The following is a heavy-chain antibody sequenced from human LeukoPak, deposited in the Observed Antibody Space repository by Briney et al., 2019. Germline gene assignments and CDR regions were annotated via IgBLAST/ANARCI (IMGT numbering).Heavy chain of an antibody. D-gene: IGHD4-17*01. V-gene: IGHV3-23*01. Sequence: GGSLRLSCAASGFTFSSYAMSWVRQAPGKGLEWVSAISGSGGSTYYADSVKGRFTISRDNSKNTLYLQMNSLRAEDTAVYYCAKDPSPRMTTVTIYYYYGMDVWGQGTTVTVSS. CDR1: GFTFSSYA. CDR2: ISGSGGST. CDR3: AKDPSPRMTTVTIYYYYGMDV. J-gene: IGHJ6*02.